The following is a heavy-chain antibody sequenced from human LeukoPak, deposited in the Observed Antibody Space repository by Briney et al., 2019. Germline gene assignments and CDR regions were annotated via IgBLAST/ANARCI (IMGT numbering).Heavy chain of an antibody. CDR3: AKVAYYYDSSGYYYGYYFDY. CDR1: GFTFSSYA. CDR2: ISGSGGST. V-gene: IGHV3-23*01. Sequence: PGGSLRLSCAASGFTFSSYAMSWVRQAPGKGLEWVSAISGSGGSTYYADSVKCGFTISRDNSKNTLYLQMNSLRAEDTAVYYCAKVAYYYDSSGYYYGYYFDYWGQGTLVTVSS. J-gene: IGHJ4*02. D-gene: IGHD3-22*01.